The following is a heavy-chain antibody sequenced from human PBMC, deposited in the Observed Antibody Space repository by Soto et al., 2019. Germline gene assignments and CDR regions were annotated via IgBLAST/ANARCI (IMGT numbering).Heavy chain of an antibody. CDR2: ISGSGGST. V-gene: IGHV3-23*01. CDR1: GFTFSNYA. J-gene: IGHJ4*02. D-gene: IGHD3-22*01. CDR3: AKGTSYYDSSGFDY. Sequence: GGSLRLSCAASGFTFSNYAMTWVRQAPGKGLEWVSVISGSGGSTYYADSVKGRFTISRDTSKNTLYLQMNNLRAEDTALYYYAKGTSYYDSSGFDYWGQGTLVTV.